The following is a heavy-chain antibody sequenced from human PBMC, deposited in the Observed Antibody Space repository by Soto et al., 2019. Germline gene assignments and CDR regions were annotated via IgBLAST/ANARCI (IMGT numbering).Heavy chain of an antibody. D-gene: IGHD5-12*01. V-gene: IGHV1-2*04. J-gene: IGHJ6*03. CDR1: GYTFTGYY. CDR3: ARGSVNIVATTNYYYMDV. Sequence: ASVKVSCKASGYTFTGYYMHWVRQAPGQGLEWMGWINPNSGGTNYAQKFQGWATMTRDTSISTAYMELSRLRSDDTAVYYCARGSVNIVATTNYYYMDVWGKGTTVTVSS. CDR2: INPNSGGT.